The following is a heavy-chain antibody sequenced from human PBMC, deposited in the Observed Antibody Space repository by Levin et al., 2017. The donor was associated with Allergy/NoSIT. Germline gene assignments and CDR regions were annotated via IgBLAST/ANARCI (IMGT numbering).Heavy chain of an antibody. CDR3: ARGDPNSGSPFPDY. D-gene: IGHD1-26*01. J-gene: IGHJ4*02. V-gene: IGHV3-33*01. CDR1: GFIFSTYA. CDR2: IWYDGNDK. Sequence: PGGSLRLSCAASGFIFSTYAMHWVRQAPGKGLEWVAVIWYDGNDKYYADSVRGRFTISRDNSKNTLYLQMNSLRAEDTAVYQCARGDPNSGSPFPDYWGQGTLVTVSS.